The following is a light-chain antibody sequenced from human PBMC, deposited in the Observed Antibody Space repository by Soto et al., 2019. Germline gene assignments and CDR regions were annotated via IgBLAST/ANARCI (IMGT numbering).Light chain of an antibody. J-gene: IGLJ3*02. Sequence: QSVLTRPPSASGTPGQRVTISCSGTTSNIGTFDVYWYQQFPGTAPKLLIYRNDQRPSGVPDRFSGSKSGTSASLAISGLRSEDEADYYCAAWGGSLSGRVFGGGTKVTVL. V-gene: IGLV1-47*02. CDR3: AAWGGSLSGRV. CDR2: RND. CDR1: TSNIGTFD.